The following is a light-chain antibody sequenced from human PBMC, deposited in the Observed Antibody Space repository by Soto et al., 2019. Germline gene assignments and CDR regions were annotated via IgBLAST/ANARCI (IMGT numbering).Light chain of an antibody. J-gene: IGKJ2*01. CDR3: QQYISHPYT. Sequence: GDRVTITCRASQSIHSWLAWYQLKPGKAPRLLISDASNLESGVPSRFSGSGSGTDFTLTISSLQPDDFASYYCQQYISHPYTFGQGTKLEIK. CDR2: DAS. CDR1: QSIHSW. V-gene: IGKV1-5*01.